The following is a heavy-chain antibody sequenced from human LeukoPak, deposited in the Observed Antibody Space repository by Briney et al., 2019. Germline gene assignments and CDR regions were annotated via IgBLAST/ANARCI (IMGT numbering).Heavy chain of an antibody. J-gene: IGHJ3*02. V-gene: IGHV1-2*02. CDR1: GYTFADYY. Sequence: ASVKVSCKASGYTFADYYMHWVRQAPGQGLEWMGWINPNSGGTDYAQKFLGRVTMTRDTSISTAYMELSGLRSDDTAVYYCARFGGGQWLLRGDDAFDIWGQGTMVTVSS. CDR2: INPNSGGT. D-gene: IGHD6-19*01. CDR3: ARFGGGQWLLRGDDAFDI.